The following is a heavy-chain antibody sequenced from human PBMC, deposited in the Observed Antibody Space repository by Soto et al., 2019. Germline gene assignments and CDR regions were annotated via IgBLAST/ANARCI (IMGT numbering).Heavy chain of an antibody. V-gene: IGHV1-18*01. CDR2: ISAYNGST. Sequence: ASVKVSCKASGYTFTSYGISWVRQAPGQGLEWMGWISAYNGSTNYAQKLQGRVTMTTDTSTSTAYMELRSLRSDDTAVYYCARVGLWFGELSKRGTVDYWGQGTLVTVSS. J-gene: IGHJ4*02. CDR1: GYTFTSYG. D-gene: IGHD3-10*01. CDR3: ARVGLWFGELSKRGTVDY.